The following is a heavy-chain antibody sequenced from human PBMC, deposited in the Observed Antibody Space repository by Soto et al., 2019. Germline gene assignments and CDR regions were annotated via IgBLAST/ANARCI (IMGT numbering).Heavy chain of an antibody. CDR1: GYTFTSYA. Sequence: QVQLVQSGAEVKKPGASVKVSCKASGYTFTSYAMHWVRQAPGQRLEWMGWINAGNGNTKYSEKFQGRLTITSDKTARTAYMELSSRRSDDTAVYYCAGGPPTSWYKWFDPWGQGTLVTVSS. CDR3: AGGPPTSWYKWFDP. J-gene: IGHJ5*02. V-gene: IGHV1-3*01. CDR2: INAGNGNT.